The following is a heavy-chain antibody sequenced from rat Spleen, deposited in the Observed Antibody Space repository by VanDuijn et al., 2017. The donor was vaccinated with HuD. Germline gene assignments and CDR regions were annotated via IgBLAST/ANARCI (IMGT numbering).Heavy chain of an antibody. D-gene: IGHD1-12*02. CDR1: GFSLTNYG. J-gene: IGHJ2*01. Sequence: QVQLKESGPGLVQPSQTLSLTCTVSGFSLTNYGVSWVRQPPGKGLEWIGAIWSGGSTDYNSILKSRLSISRDTSKSQVLLKMNSLQTEDTAMYFCARSDKYYYDGSYYYVHFDYWGQGVMVTVSS. V-gene: IGHV2-16*01. CDR3: ARSDKYYYDGSYYYVHFDY. CDR2: IWSGGST.